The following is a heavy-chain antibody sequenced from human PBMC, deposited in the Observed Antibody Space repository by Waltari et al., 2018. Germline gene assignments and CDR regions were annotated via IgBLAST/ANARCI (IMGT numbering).Heavy chain of an antibody. Sequence: QVQLVESGGGVVQPGRSLRLSCAASGFTFSSYAMHWVRQAPGKGLEWVAVISYDGSNTYYADSVKGRFTISRDNSKNTLYLQMNSLRAEDTAVYYCARDNVVVVGVDTLYWFDPWGQGTLVTVSS. V-gene: IGHV3-30-3*01. CDR3: ARDNVVVVGVDTLYWFDP. J-gene: IGHJ5*02. CDR1: GFTFSSYA. D-gene: IGHD2-15*01. CDR2: ISYDGSNT.